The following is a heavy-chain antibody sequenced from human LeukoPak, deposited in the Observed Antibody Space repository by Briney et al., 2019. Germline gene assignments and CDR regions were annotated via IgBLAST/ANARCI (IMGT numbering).Heavy chain of an antibody. V-gene: IGHV1-2*02. Sequence: ASVKVSRKASGYTFTGYYMHWVRQAPGQGLEWMGWINPNSGGTNYAQKFQGRVTMTRDTSISTAYMELSRLRSDDTAVYYCARVTLRLGNYYHPHWFDSWGQGALVTVSS. CDR2: INPNSGGT. CDR3: ARVTLRLGNYYHPHWFDS. J-gene: IGHJ5*01. CDR1: GYTFTGYY. D-gene: IGHD3-10*01.